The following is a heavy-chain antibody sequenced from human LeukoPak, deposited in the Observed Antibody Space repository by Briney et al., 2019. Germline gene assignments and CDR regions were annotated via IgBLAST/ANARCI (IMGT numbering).Heavy chain of an antibody. CDR1: GGSFSGFY. V-gene: IGHV4-34*01. CDR2: VTHNGGT. D-gene: IGHD3-9*01. Sequence: SETLSLTCAVYGGSFSGFYWSWIRQPPGQGLEWIGDVTHNGGTYYNWSLKSRVTMSIDTSKNQFSLKLSSVTAADTAVYYCAFTYYDILTGYYNDDYWGQGTLVTVSS. CDR3: AFTYYDILTGYYNDDY. J-gene: IGHJ4*02.